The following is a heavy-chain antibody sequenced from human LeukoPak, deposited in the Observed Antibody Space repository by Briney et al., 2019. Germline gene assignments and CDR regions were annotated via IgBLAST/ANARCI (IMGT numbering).Heavy chain of an antibody. D-gene: IGHD3-22*01. CDR3: ARELRYYYDSRGYTSLGY. V-gene: IGHV7-4-1*02. CDR1: GYTFTTSY. J-gene: IGHJ4*02. Sequence: GASVKVSCKSSGYTFTTSYMHWVRQAPGQGLEWMGWINTNTGNPTYAQGFTGRFVFSLDTSVSTAYLQISSLKAEDTAVYYCARELRYYYDSRGYTSLGYWGQGTLVTVSS. CDR2: INTNTGNP.